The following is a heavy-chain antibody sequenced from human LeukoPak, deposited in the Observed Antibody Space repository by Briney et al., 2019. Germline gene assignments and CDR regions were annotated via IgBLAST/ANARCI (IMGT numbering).Heavy chain of an antibody. D-gene: IGHD5-18*01. CDR3: ARVVDTAIGCPSFDY. CDR2: ISAYNGNT. CDR1: GYTFTSYG. Sequence: VASVKVSCKASGYTFTSYGISWVRQAPGQGLEWMGWISAYNGNTNYAQKLQGRVTMTPDTTTSTAYMELRSLRSHDTAVYYCARVVDTAIGCPSFDYRGQGTLVTVCS. V-gene: IGHV1-18*01. J-gene: IGHJ4*02.